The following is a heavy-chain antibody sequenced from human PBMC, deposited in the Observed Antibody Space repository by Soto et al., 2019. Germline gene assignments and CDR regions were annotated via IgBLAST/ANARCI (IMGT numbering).Heavy chain of an antibody. CDR2: ISSYGSDT. J-gene: IGHJ6*02. CDR1: GFTFSRYW. D-gene: IGHD3-16*01. Sequence: EVQLVESGGGLVLPGGSLRLSCAASGFTFSRYWMHWVRQAPGKGLVWVSRISSYGSDTHYADSVKGRPTISRDNAKNTLYLQMNSLRADDTAVYYCASNYAYAEGYYWYGIDVWGQGTMVTVSS. V-gene: IGHV3-74*01. CDR3: ASNYAYAEGYYWYGIDV.